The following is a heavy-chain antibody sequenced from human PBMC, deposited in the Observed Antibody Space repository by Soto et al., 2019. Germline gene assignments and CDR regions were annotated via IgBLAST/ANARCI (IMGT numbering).Heavy chain of an antibody. V-gene: IGHV1-18*01. J-gene: IGHJ4*02. D-gene: IGHD2-21*02. CDR1: GYSFTTYG. CDR2: ISTDKGNT. CDR3: ARDRDWNLDY. Sequence: AAVKVSCKASGYSFTTYGMTWVRQAPGQGLEWMGWISTDKGNTKYAQNFQSRATLTTDTSTSTAYMELRSLRSDDTAVYYCARDRDWNLDYWGQGTLVTVSS.